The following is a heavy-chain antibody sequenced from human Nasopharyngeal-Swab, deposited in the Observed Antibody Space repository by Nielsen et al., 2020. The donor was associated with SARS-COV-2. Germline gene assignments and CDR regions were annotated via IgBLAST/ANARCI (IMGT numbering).Heavy chain of an antibody. CDR3: ARDVSSYNNWFDP. Sequence: GESLKISCAASGFSFATSSMNWVRQAPGKGPECLSYISSSSGTVYYANSVKGRFTISRDNAKNSLYLQMNSLRDEDTAVYYCARDVSSYNNWFDPWGQGTLVTVSS. D-gene: IGHD3-16*02. CDR2: ISSSSGTV. J-gene: IGHJ5*02. CDR1: GFSFATSS. V-gene: IGHV3-48*02.